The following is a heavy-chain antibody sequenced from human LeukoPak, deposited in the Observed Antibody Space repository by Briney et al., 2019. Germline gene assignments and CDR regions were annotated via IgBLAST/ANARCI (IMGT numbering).Heavy chain of an antibody. CDR1: GGSISNYY. Sequence: SETLSLTCTVSGGSISNYYWSWIRQPPGKGLEWIAYIYYSGRTNYNPSLKSRVTISVDTSKNQLSLKVTSVTAADTAVYYCARRGEYFDIWGQGTLVTVSS. CDR2: IYYSGRT. J-gene: IGHJ4*02. V-gene: IGHV4-59*08. CDR3: ARRGEYFDI.